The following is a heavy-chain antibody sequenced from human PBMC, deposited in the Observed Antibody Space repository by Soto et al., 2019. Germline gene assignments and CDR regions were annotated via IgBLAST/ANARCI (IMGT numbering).Heavy chain of an antibody. Sequence: PSETLSLTCSVSGVSISSYFWSWIRQPPGRGLEWIGYTYHRGSTNYSPSLKSRVAISLDTSENQFSLKVNSVTAADTAVYYCARIGGYHGPLDYWAREPRSPCPQ. D-gene: IGHD3-16*02. CDR3: ARIGGYHGPLDY. J-gene: IGHJ4*02. CDR2: TYHRGST. CDR1: GVSISSYF. V-gene: IGHV4-59*01.